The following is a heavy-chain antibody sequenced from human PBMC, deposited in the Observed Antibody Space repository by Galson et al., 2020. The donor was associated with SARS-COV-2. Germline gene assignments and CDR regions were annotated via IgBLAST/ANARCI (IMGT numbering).Heavy chain of an antibody. CDR3: AREGGPGIVAAPTDY. Sequence: GESLKISCAASGFTFSDCAMHWVRQAPGKGLEWVAVIWYDGRNKYYADSVKGRFTISRDNSKNTLYLQMNSLRGEDTAVYYCAREGGPGIVAAPTDYWGQGTLVTVSS. V-gene: IGHV3-33*01. J-gene: IGHJ4*02. CDR1: GFTFSDCA. CDR2: IWYDGRNK. D-gene: IGHD6-6*01.